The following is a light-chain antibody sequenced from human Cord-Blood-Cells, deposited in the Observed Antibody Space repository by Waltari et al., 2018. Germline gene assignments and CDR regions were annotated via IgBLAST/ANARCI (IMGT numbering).Light chain of an antibody. Sequence: QSALTQPHSASGSPGQSVTLSCTGPSSDVGGYNYVSWYQQHPGKAPKLMIYEASKRPSGVPDRFSGSKSGNTASLTVSGLQAEDEADYYCSSYAGSNNLVFGGGTKLTVL. V-gene: IGLV2-8*01. J-gene: IGLJ2*01. CDR3: SSYAGSNNLV. CDR1: SSDVGGYNY. CDR2: EAS.